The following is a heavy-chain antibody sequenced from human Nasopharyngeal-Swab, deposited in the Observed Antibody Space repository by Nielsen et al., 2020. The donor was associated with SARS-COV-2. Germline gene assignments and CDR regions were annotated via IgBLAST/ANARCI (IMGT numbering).Heavy chain of an antibody. J-gene: IGHJ6*02. CDR3: ARVSRYYDILTGYYAEDGMDV. V-gene: IGHV3-7*02. Sequence: VRQMPGKGLEWVANIKQDGSEKYYVDSVKGRFTTSRDNAKNSLYLQMNSLRAEDTAVYYCARVSRYYDILTGYYAEDGMDVWGQGTTVTVSS. D-gene: IGHD3-9*01. CDR2: IKQDGSEK.